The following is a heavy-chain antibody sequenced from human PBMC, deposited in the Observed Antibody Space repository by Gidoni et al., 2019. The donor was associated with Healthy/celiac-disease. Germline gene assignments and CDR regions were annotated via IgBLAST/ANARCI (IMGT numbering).Heavy chain of an antibody. V-gene: IGHV3-30-3*01. CDR3: ARDLRWIFGVVSYLFDP. J-gene: IGHJ5*02. CDR2: ISYDGSNK. D-gene: IGHD3-3*01. CDR1: GFTFSSYA. Sequence: QVQLVESGGGVVQPGRSLSLSWAASGFTFSSYAMHWVRQAPGKGLEWVAVISYDGSNKYDADSVKGRFTISRDNSKNTLYLQMNSLRAEDTAVYYCARDLRWIFGVVSYLFDPWGQGTLVTVSS.